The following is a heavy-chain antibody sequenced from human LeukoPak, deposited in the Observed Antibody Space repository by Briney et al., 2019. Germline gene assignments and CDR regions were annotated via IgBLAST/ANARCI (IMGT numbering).Heavy chain of an antibody. D-gene: IGHD3-10*01. CDR1: GGSISSSSYH. Sequence: PSETLSLTCTVSGGSISSSSYHWGWIRQPPGKGLEWIGSIYYSGSTYYNPSLKSRVTISVDTSKNQFSLKLSSVTAADTAVYYCARHVLAIRNYGSGSPGGFDPWGQGTLVTVSS. CDR3: ARHVLAIRNYGSGSPGGFDP. V-gene: IGHV4-39*01. J-gene: IGHJ5*02. CDR2: IYYSGST.